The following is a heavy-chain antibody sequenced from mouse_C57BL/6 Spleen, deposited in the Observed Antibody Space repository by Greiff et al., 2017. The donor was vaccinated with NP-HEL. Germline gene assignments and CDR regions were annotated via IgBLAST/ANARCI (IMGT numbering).Heavy chain of an antibody. V-gene: IGHV1-19*01. CDR1: GYTFTDYY. D-gene: IGHD1-1*01. CDR2: INPYNGGT. CDR3: AREGIITTVVGDY. J-gene: IGHJ2*01. Sequence: EVQLQQSGPVLVKPGASVKMSCKASGYTFTDYYMNWVKQSHGKSLEWIGVINPYNGGTSYNQKFKGKATLTVDKSSSTAYMELNSLTSEDSAVYYCAREGIITTVVGDYWGQGTTLTVSS.